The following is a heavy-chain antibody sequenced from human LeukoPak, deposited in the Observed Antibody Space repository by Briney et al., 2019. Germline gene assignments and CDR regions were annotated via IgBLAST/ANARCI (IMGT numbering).Heavy chain of an antibody. J-gene: IGHJ4*02. D-gene: IGHD2-2*01. Sequence: ASVKVSCKVSGYTLTELSMHWVRPAPGKGLEWMGGFDPEDGETIYAQKFQGRVTMTEDTSTDTAYMELSSLRSEDTAVYYCATLDYCSSTSCSAWDYWGQGTLVTVSS. CDR1: GYTLTELS. CDR2: FDPEDGET. V-gene: IGHV1-24*01. CDR3: ATLDYCSSTSCSAWDY.